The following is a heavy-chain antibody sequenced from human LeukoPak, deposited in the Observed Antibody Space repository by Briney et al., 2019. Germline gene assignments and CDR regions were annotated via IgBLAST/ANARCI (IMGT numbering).Heavy chain of an antibody. CDR2: IYYSGST. J-gene: IGHJ4*02. CDR1: GGSISSYY. CDR3: ASSVSSGWYIY. D-gene: IGHD6-19*01. V-gene: IGHV4-59*08. Sequence: PSETLSLTCTVSGGSISSYYWSWIRQPPGKGLECIGYIYYSGSTNYNPSLKGRVTISVDTSKNQFSLKLSSVTAADTAVYYCASSVSSGWYIYWGQGTLVTVSS.